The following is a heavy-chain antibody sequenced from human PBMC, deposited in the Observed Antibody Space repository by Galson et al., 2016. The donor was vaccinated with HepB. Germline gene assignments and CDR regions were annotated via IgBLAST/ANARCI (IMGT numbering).Heavy chain of an antibody. J-gene: IGHJ5*01. CDR1: GFSFSNYA. V-gene: IGHV3-23*01. CDR2: ISATGGNT. CDR3: ARDGRGAYSSSDWFDS. D-gene: IGHD3-10*01. Sequence: SPRLSCAGSGFSFSNYAMSWVRQAPGKGLEWVSAISATGGNTHYAESVKGRFTISRDNSRNTLYLEMTTLRAEDTAVYYCARDGRGAYSSSDWFDSWGQGTLVTVSS.